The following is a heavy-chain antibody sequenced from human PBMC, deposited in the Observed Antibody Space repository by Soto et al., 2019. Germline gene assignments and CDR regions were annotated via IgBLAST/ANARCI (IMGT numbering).Heavy chain of an antibody. V-gene: IGHV4-31*03. J-gene: IGHJ4*02. CDR3: ARDAASSSWYPGNDY. CDR2: IYYSGST. CDR1: GGSISSGGYY. D-gene: IGHD6-13*01. Sequence: QVQLQESGPGLVKPSQTLSLTCTVSGGSISSGGYYWSWIRQHPGKGREWIGYIYYSGSTYYNPSLKSRVTISVDTSKNQFSLKLSSVTAADTAVYYCARDAASSSWYPGNDYWGQGTLVTVSS.